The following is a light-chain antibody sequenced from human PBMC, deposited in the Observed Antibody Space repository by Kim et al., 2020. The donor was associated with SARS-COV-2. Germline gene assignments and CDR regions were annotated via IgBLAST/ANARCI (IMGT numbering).Light chain of an antibody. V-gene: IGKV1-5*01. CDR3: QQYNSYP. CDR1: QSISSW. Sequence: TLSASVGDRVTITCRASQSISSWLAWYQQKPGKAPKLLIYDASSLESGVPSRFSGSGSGTEFTLTISSLQPDDFATYYCQQYNSYPFGGGTKLEIK. J-gene: IGKJ4*01. CDR2: DAS.